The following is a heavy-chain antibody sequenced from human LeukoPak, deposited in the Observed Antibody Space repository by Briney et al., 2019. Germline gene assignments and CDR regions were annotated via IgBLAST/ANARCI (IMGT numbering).Heavy chain of an antibody. Sequence: SVKVSCKASGGTFSSYAISWVRQAPGQGLEWTGGIIPIFGTANYAQKFQGRVTITADKSTSTAYMELSSLRSEDTAVYYCASRSGSSGSWFDPWGQGTLVTVSS. J-gene: IGHJ5*02. CDR1: GGTFSSYA. D-gene: IGHD3-10*01. CDR2: IIPIFGTA. V-gene: IGHV1-69*06. CDR3: ASRSGSSGSWFDP.